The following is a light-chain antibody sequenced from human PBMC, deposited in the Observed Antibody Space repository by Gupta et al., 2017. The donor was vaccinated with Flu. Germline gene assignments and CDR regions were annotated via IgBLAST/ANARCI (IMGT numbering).Light chain of an antibody. CDR3: SSYTSSSTYV. V-gene: IGLV2-14*01. CDR2: EVS. J-gene: IGLJ1*01. Sequence: QSALIQPASVSGSPGQSITISCPGTSSDVGGYNYVSWYQQHPGKAPKLRIYEVSNRPSGVSNRFSGSKSGNTASLTISGLQAEDEADYYCSSYTSSSTYVFETGTKVTVL. CDR1: SSDVGGYNY.